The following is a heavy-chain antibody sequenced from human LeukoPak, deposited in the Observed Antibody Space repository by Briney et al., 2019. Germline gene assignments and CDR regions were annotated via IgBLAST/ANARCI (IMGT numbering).Heavy chain of an antibody. Sequence: GGSLRLSCSASGFAFSSDAMHWVRQRPGRGLEWLAVISYDGSNEDHAESVRGRFTISRNSLRPEDTAVYYCARDLVYSSGWYAGELDHWGLGTLVIVSS. D-gene: IGHD6-19*01. CDR1: GFAFSSDA. CDR2: ISYDGSNE. V-gene: IGHV3-30*04. J-gene: IGHJ4*02. CDR3: ARDLVYSSGWYAGELDH.